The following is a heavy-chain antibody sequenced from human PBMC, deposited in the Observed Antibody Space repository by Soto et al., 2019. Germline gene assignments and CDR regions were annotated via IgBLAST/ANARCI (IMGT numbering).Heavy chain of an antibody. CDR1: GGSIRSYY. V-gene: IGHV4-59*08. Sequence: SETLSLTCTFSGGSIRSYYWSLIRQPPGKGLEWIGYIYYSGSTYYNPSLKSRVTISVDTSKNQFSLKLTSLTAADTAVYYCARRVQANSAVVQGNWLDPWGQGTLVTVS. D-gene: IGHD5-18*01. CDR2: IYYSGST. CDR3: ARRVQANSAVVQGNWLDP. J-gene: IGHJ5*02.